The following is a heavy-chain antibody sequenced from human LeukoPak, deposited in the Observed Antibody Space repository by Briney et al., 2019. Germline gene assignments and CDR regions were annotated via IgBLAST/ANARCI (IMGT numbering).Heavy chain of an antibody. V-gene: IGHV3-48*03. Sequence: GGSLRLSCAASGFXFSSYEINWVRQAPGKGLEWVSYISSSGSTIYYADSVRGRFTISRDNAKNSLYLQMNSLRAEDTAIYYCARLNHDAFDIWGQGTMVTVSS. CDR2: ISSSGSTI. D-gene: IGHD1-14*01. CDR3: ARLNHDAFDI. CDR1: GFXFSSYE. J-gene: IGHJ3*02.